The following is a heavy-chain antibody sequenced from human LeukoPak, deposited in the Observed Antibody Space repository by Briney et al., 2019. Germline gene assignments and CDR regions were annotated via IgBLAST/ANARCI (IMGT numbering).Heavy chain of an antibody. Sequence: GGPLRLSCAVSGFTSSRHWMSWVRQTPEKGLEWVANIKEDASEENYVDSVKGRFTISRDNAKNSLYLQMNSLRAEDTAVYYCASGPPYYDYVWGSSPHIWGQGTMVTVSS. CDR2: IKEDASEE. V-gene: IGHV3-7*01. CDR1: GFTSSRHW. J-gene: IGHJ3*02. CDR3: ASGPPYYDYVWGSSPHI. D-gene: IGHD3-16*01.